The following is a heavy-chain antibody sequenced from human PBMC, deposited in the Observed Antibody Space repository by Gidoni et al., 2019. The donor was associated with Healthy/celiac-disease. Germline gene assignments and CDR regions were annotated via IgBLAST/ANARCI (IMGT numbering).Heavy chain of an antibody. CDR3: ARGRYFDY. J-gene: IGHJ4*02. D-gene: IGHD3-16*02. CDR1: GGSISSYY. V-gene: IGHV4-59*01. Sequence: QVQLQESGPGLVKPSETLSLTCPVSGGSISSYYWSWIRQPPGKGLEWIGYIYYSGSTNYNPSLKSRVTISVDTSKNQFSLKLSSVTAADTAVYYCARGRYFDYWGQGTLVTVSS. CDR2: IYYSGST.